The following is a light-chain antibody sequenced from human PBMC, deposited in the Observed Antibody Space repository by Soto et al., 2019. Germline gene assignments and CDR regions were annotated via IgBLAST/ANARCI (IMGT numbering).Light chain of an antibody. CDR2: DAS. Sequence: IQMSQSPSSMSASVGDRVTITCQASQDISKYLNWYQQKPGKAPKLLIYDASNLETGVPSRFSVSGSGTDFTFTISRLKPEDIATYDGQQYDNLPLTFCGGTKVDIK. J-gene: IGKJ4*01. CDR1: QDISKY. CDR3: QQYDNLPLT. V-gene: IGKV1-33*01.